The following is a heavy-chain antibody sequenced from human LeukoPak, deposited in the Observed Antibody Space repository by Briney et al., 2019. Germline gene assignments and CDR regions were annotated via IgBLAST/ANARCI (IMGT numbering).Heavy chain of an antibody. CDR3: ARDARLMAFDN. D-gene: IGHD2-8*01. CDR1: GFTFDDYW. CDR2: INQDGSEK. V-gene: IGHV3-7*03. Sequence: GGSLRLSCGASGFTFDDYWMSWVRQAPGQGLEWVANINQDGSEKYYLDSAKGRFTISRDNARNSLYLQVSSLRADDTAVYYCARDARLMAFDNWGQGTLVTVSS. J-gene: IGHJ4*02.